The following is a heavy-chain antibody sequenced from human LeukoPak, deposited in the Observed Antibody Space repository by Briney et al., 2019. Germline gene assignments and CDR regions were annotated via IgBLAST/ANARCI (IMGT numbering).Heavy chain of an antibody. V-gene: IGHV3-23*01. D-gene: IGHD5-12*01. CDR1: GFTFSSYA. CDR3: AKDMTNAGGYGPFDY. J-gene: IGHJ4*02. Sequence: GGSLRLSCAASGFTFSSYAMSWVRQAPGKGLEWVSAISGSGGSTYYADSVKGRFTISRDNSKNSLYLQMNSLRAEDMALYYCAKDMTNAGGYGPFDYWGQGTLVTVSS. CDR2: ISGSGGST.